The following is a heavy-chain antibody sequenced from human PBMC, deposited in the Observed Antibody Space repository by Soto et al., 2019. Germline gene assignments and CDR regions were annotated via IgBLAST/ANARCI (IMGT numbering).Heavy chain of an antibody. J-gene: IGHJ4*02. CDR3: ARGKTYYYDSSGYYLFDY. CDR1: GGTFSSYA. Sequence: SVKVSCKASGGTFSSYAISWVRQAPGQGLEWMGGIIPIFGTANYAQKFQGRVTITADKSTSTAYMELSRLRSEETAVYYCARGKTYYYDSSGYYLFDYWGQGTLVTVSP. D-gene: IGHD3-22*01. V-gene: IGHV1-69*06. CDR2: IIPIFGTA.